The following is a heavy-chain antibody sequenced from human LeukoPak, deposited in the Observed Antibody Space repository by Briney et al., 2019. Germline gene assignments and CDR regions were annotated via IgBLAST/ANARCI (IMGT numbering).Heavy chain of an antibody. Sequence: PGGSLRLSCVAAGFTFSSHAMSWVRQAPGKGLQWVSGISGSGDNTYYAYADSVKGRFTISRDNSRNTLYLQMSSLRAEDTAMYYCAKDRLGELSFLDYWGQGTLVTVSS. J-gene: IGHJ4*02. CDR2: ISGSGDNT. V-gene: IGHV3-23*01. D-gene: IGHD3-16*02. CDR3: AKDRLGELSFLDY. CDR1: GFTFSSHA.